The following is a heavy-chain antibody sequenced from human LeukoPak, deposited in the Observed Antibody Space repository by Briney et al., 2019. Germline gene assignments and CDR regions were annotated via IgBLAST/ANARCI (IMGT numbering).Heavy chain of an antibody. D-gene: IGHD3-22*01. CDR1: GGSISSYY. Sequence: PSETLSLTCTVSGGSISSYYWGWIRQPPGKGLEWIGNIYHSGNTYYNPSLKSRVTISVDTSKNQFSLNLSSVTAADTAVYYCARVITSGSYFFDSWGQGTLVTVSS. CDR3: ARVITSGSYFFDS. CDR2: IYHSGNT. J-gene: IGHJ4*02. V-gene: IGHV4-38-2*02.